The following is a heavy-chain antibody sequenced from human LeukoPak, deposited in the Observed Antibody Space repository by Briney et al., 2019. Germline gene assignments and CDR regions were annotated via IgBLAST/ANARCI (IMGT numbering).Heavy chain of an antibody. Sequence: GGSLRLSCAASGFTFSAYGMHWVRQAPCKGLEWVAVIWRDGSNENYPDSVKGRFTISRDNSKNTLFLQMNSLRTEDTAVYYCARDFGARPFDIWGQGTMVTVSS. V-gene: IGHV3-33*01. CDR3: ARDFGARPFDI. D-gene: IGHD3-10*01. J-gene: IGHJ3*02. CDR2: IWRDGSNE. CDR1: GFTFSAYG.